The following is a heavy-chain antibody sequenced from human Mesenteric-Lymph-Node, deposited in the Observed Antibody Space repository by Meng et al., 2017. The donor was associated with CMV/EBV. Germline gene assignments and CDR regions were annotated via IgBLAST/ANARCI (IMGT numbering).Heavy chain of an antibody. CDR1: GFTFSNAW. CDR2: IKSKTDGGTT. CDR3: TGYDILTGYYFH. V-gene: IGHV3-15*01. D-gene: IGHD3-9*01. Sequence: SGFTFSNAWMSWVRQAPGKGLEWVGRIKSKTDGGTTDYAAPAKGRFTISRDDSKNTLYLQMNSLKTEDTAVYYCTGYDILTGYYFHWGQGTLVTVSS. J-gene: IGHJ4*02.